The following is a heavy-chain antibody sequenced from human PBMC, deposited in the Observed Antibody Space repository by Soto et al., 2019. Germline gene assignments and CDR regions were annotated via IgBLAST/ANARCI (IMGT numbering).Heavy chain of an antibody. J-gene: IGHJ1*01. CDR3: ARWGTTGGLDV. Sequence: QVHLVESGGGVVQPGTSLRVSCVGSGFTFRSYVIHWVRQAPGKGLEWVALTSYDGSNKYYGDSVRGRFIISRDNSRNTVDLQMDSLRLEDTALYYCARWGTTGGLDVWGQGTLVSVSS. CDR2: TSYDGSNK. D-gene: IGHD3-16*01. V-gene: IGHV3-30*19. CDR1: GFTFRSYV.